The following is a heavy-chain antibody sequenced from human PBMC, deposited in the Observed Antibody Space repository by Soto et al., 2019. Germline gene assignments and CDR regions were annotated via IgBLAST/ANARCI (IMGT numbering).Heavy chain of an antibody. V-gene: IGHV4-31*03. J-gene: IGHJ4*02. CDR3: ARVSQLLFLDY. CDR1: GGSIISGGYY. D-gene: IGHD2-2*01. CDR2: IYYSGST. Sequence: SETLSLTCTVGGGSIISGGYYWSWIRQHPGKGLEWIGYIYYSGSTYYNPSLKSRVTISVDTSKNQFSLKPSSVTAADTAVYYCARVSQLLFLDYWGQGTLVTVSS.